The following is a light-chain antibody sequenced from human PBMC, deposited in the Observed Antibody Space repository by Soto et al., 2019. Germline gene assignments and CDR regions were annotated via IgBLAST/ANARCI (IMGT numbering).Light chain of an antibody. Sequence: DSQMTQSPSSLSASVGDRVTITCRASQGISSYLAWYQQKLGKVPKLLISAASTLQSGVPSRFSGSGSGTYFTLTISSLQPEDVAPYYCQKYSSVITFGRGTRLEIK. J-gene: IGKJ5*01. CDR1: QGISSY. CDR3: QKYSSVIT. CDR2: AAS. V-gene: IGKV1-27*01.